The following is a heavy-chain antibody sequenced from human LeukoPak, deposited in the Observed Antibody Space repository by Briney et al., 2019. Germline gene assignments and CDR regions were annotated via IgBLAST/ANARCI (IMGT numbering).Heavy chain of an antibody. J-gene: IGHJ4*02. V-gene: IGHV3-9*01. CDR2: ISWNSGSI. CDR3: AKGATYYYDSSGYLFDY. CDR1: GFTFDDYA. Sequence: GGSLRLSCAASGFTFDDYAMHWVRQAPGKGLEWVSGISWNSGSIGYADSVKGRFTISRDNAKNSLYLQMKSLRAEDTALYYCAKGATYYYDSSGYLFDYWGQGTLVTVSS. D-gene: IGHD3-22*01.